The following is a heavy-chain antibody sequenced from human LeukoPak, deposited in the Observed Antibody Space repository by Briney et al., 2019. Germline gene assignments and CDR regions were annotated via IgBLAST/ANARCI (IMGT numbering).Heavy chain of an antibody. Sequence: AGGSLRLSCAASGFTFSSYWMSWVRQAPGKGREWVANIKQDGSEKYYVDSVKGRITISRDNAKNTLYLQMNSLRAEDTAVYYCARAGAAAAKPDYYYMDVWGKGTTVTVSS. CDR1: GFTFSSYW. CDR3: ARAGAAAAKPDYYYMDV. CDR2: IKQDGSEK. J-gene: IGHJ6*03. V-gene: IGHV3-7*01. D-gene: IGHD6-13*01.